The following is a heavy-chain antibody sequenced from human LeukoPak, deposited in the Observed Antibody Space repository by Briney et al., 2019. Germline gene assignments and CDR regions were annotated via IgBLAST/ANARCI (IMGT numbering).Heavy chain of an antibody. CDR3: ARQKAWFGEWYFDY. CDR1: GESFSGYY. D-gene: IGHD3-10*01. CDR2: INHSGST. J-gene: IGHJ4*02. Sequence: SQTLSLTCAVYGESFSGYYWSWIRQPPGKGLEWIGEINHSGSTNYNPSLKSRVTISVDTSKNQFSLKLSSVTAADTAVYYCARQKAWFGEWYFDYWGQGTLVTVSS. V-gene: IGHV4-34*01.